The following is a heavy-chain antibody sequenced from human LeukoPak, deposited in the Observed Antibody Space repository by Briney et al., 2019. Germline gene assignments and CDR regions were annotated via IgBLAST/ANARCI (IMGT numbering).Heavy chain of an antibody. CDR2: IYYSGST. Sequence: SQTLSLTCTVSGGSISSGGYYWSWIRQHPGKGLEWIGYIYYSGSTYYNPSLKSRVTISVDTSKNQFSLKLSSVTAADTAVYYCAKDGEGHYGDYAYYRGMEVWGQGTTVTVSS. J-gene: IGHJ6*02. V-gene: IGHV4-31*03. D-gene: IGHD4-17*01. CDR1: GGSISSGGYY. CDR3: AKDGEGHYGDYAYYRGMEV.